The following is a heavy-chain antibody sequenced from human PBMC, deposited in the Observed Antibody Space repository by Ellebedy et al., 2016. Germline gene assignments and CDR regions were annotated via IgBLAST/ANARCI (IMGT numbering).Heavy chain of an antibody. J-gene: IGHJ2*01. CDR3: ARGGGYSYDSWWYPDV. CDR1: GFTFDGYW. Sequence: GGSLRLSXAASGFTFDGYWMQWVRQAPGKGLVWVSRIDNDGSFTTYADSVKGRFTISRDNAKNTLYLQVNSLGAEDTAVYYCARGGGYSYDSWWYPDVWGRGTLVTVSS. CDR2: IDNDGSFT. V-gene: IGHV3-74*03. D-gene: IGHD5-18*01.